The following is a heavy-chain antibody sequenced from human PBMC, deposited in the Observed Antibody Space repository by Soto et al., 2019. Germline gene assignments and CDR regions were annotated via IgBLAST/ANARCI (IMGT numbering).Heavy chain of an antibody. D-gene: IGHD1-26*01. V-gene: IGHV1-46*01. J-gene: IGHJ4*02. CDR2: VNPSGGST. CDR3: ARDRVGATSLDY. CDR1: GYTFTSYY. Sequence: GASVKVSCKASGYTFTSYYMHWVRQAPGQGLEWMGIVNPSGGSTSYAQKFQGRVTMTRDTSTSIVYMELSSLRSEDTAVYYCARDRVGATSLDYWGQGTLVTVSS.